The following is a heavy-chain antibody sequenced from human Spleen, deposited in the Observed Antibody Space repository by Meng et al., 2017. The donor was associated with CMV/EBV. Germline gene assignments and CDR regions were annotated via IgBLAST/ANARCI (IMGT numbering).Heavy chain of an antibody. CDR3: AKVSLSGSYSSYYYGMDV. CDR1: GITFSSYA. Sequence: GGSLRLSCAASGITFSSYAMSWVRQAPGKGLEWVSSISAGGDNTYYADSVKGRFTISRDNSKNTLYLQMNGLRAEDTAVYYCAKVSLSGSYSSYYYGMDVWGQGTTVTVSS. D-gene: IGHD1-26*01. J-gene: IGHJ6*02. CDR2: ISAGGDNT. V-gene: IGHV3-23*01.